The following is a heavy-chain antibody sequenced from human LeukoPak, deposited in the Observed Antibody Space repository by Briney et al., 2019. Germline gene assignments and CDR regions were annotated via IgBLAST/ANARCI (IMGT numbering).Heavy chain of an antibody. V-gene: IGHV4-34*01. D-gene: IGHD1-26*01. CDR2: INHSGST. Sequence: KASETLSLTCAVYSGSFSGYYWSWIRQPPGKGLEWIGEINHSGSTNYNPSLKSRVTISVDTSKNQFSLKLSSVTAADTAVYYCARFSGSYRLMYYFDYWGQGTLVTVSS. CDR3: ARFSGSYRLMYYFDY. J-gene: IGHJ4*02. CDR1: SGSFSGYY.